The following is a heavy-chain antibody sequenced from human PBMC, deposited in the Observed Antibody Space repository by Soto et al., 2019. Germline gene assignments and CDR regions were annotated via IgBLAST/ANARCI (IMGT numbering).Heavy chain of an antibody. D-gene: IGHD5-12*01. V-gene: IGHV3-23*01. Sequence: AQLLASGGGLVQPGGSLRVSCAASGFSFDTYAMSWVRQAPGKGLEWVSTISGSGGNTYYADSVKGRFTISRDNSKNILYLQMTSLRAEDTALYYCAKLGMTTINRDYWGQGTQVTVSS. J-gene: IGHJ4*02. CDR2: ISGSGGNT. CDR1: GFSFDTYA. CDR3: AKLGMTTINRDY.